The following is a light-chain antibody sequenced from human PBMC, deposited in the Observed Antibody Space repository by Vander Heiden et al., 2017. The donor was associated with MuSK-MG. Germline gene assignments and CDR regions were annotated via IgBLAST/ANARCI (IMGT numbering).Light chain of an antibody. Sequence: QSVLTQPPSASGTPGQRVTISCSGSSPNIGSNTVNWYQQLPGPAPKLLIYSNNQRPSGVPDRFSGSKSGTSASLAISGLQSEDEADYYCAAWDDSLNGWVFGGGTKLTVL. CDR3: AAWDDSLNGWV. CDR1: SPNIGSNT. CDR2: SNN. V-gene: IGLV1-44*01. J-gene: IGLJ3*02.